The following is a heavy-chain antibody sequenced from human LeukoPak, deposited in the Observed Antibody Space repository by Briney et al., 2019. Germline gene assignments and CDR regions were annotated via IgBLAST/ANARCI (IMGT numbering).Heavy chain of an antibody. J-gene: IGHJ4*02. CDR3: AKDLGEPYFDY. V-gene: IGHV3-20*04. Sequence: PGGSLRLSCAASGFTFDDYGMSWVRQAPGKGLEWVSGINWNGGSTGYADSVKGRFTISRDNSKNTLYLQMNSLRAEDTAVYYCAKDLGEPYFDYWGLGTLVTVSS. CDR1: GFTFDDYG. D-gene: IGHD3-10*01. CDR2: INWNGGST.